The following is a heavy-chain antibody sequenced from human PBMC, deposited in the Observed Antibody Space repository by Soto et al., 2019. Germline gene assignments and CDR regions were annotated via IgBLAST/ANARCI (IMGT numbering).Heavy chain of an antibody. D-gene: IGHD5-12*01. J-gene: IGHJ6*02. CDR1: GGSISSYY. CDR3: ARDRKFSGYDTYYYYYYGMDV. V-gene: IGHV4-59*01. CDR2: IYYSGST. Sequence: SETLSLTCTVSGGSISSYYWSWIRQPPGKGLEWIGYIYYSGSTNYNPSLKSRVTISVDTSKNQFSPKLSSVTAADTAVYYCARDRKFSGYDTYYYYYYGMDVWGQGTTVTVSS.